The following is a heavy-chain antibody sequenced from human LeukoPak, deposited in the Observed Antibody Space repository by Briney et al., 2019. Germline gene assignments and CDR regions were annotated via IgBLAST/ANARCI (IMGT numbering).Heavy chain of an antibody. D-gene: IGHD5-18*01. CDR1: GGSFSGNY. J-gene: IGHJ6*03. CDR2: IYTSGST. CDR3: ARGYSLVYYYYMDV. Sequence: SETLSLTCAVYGGSFSGNYWSWIRQPAGKGLEWIGRIYTSGSTNYNPSLKSRVTMSVDTSKNQFSLKLSSVTAADTAVYYCARGYSLVYYYYMDVWGKGTTVTVSS. V-gene: IGHV4-59*10.